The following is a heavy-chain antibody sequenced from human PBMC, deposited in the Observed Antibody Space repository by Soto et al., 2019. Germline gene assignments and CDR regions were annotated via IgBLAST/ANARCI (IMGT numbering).Heavy chain of an antibody. V-gene: IGHV3-64D*06. Sequence: GGSLRLSCSASGFTFSNYAMHWVRQAPGKGLEYVSAINNNGGATYYADSVKGRFTISRDNSRNTLYLHMSSLRAEDTAVYYCVKDSSSWYYFDYWGQGTLVTVS. CDR2: INNNGGAT. CDR1: GFTFSNYA. J-gene: IGHJ4*02. CDR3: VKDSSSWYYFDY. D-gene: IGHD6-13*01.